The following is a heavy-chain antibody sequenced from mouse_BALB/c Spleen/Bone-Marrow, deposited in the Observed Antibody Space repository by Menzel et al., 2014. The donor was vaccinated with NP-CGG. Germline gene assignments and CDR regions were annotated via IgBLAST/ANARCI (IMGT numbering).Heavy chain of an antibody. J-gene: IGHJ1*01. CDR3: AREIINDYHWYFDV. CDR1: GLTFTDYY. Sequence: EVQRVESGGGLVQPGGSLRLSCATSGLTFTDYYMSWVRQPPGKALEWLGVIRNKANGYTTEYSASVKGRFTITRDNSQRILYLQMNTLRAEDSDAYYCAREIINDYHWYFDVWGAGTTVTVSS. V-gene: IGHV7-3*02. D-gene: IGHD2-4*01. CDR2: IRNKANGYTT.